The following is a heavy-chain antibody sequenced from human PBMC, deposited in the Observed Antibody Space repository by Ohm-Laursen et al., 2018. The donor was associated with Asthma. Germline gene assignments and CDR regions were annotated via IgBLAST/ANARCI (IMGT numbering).Heavy chain of an antibody. Sequence: ASVKVSCKVSGYTFTSYYMHWVRQAPGQGLEWMGIINPSGGSTSYAQKFQGRVTMTRDTSTSTVYMELSSLRSEDTAVYYCARAMGYSYGYGYYYYGMDVWGQGTTVTVSS. CDR2: INPSGGST. CDR1: GYTFTSYY. V-gene: IGHV1-46*01. J-gene: IGHJ6*02. CDR3: ARAMGYSYGYGYYYYGMDV. D-gene: IGHD5-18*01.